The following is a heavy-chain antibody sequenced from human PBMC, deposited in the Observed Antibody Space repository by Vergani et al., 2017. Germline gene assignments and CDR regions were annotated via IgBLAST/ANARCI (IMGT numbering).Heavy chain of an antibody. J-gene: IGHJ6*03. Sequence: QVQLQQWGGGLLKPSETLSLTCVVNGGSFTSYHWTWIRQSPGEGLEWVGDIDHTGRPDYNPSLKRRRTISVDKSQTQFSLTLNSVTATDTAIYFCARVNTETNGHLYYYYYMEVWGQGTAVTVS. CDR3: ARVNTETNGHLYYYYYMEV. V-gene: IGHV4-34*01. CDR1: GGSFTSYH. D-gene: IGHD4-11*01. CDR2: IDHTGRP.